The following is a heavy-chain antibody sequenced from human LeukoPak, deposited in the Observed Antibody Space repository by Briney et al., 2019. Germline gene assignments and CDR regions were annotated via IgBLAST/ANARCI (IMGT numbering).Heavy chain of an antibody. J-gene: IGHJ6*03. CDR1: GFIFSSYS. CDR3: ASVYYGSGTGYYYMDV. Sequence: GGSLRLSCAASGFIFSSYSMNWVRQAPGKGLEWVSSISSSSSYIYYADSVKGRFTISRDNAKNSLYLQMNSLRAEDTAVYYCASVYYGSGTGYYYMDVWGKGTTVTVSS. V-gene: IGHV3-21*01. D-gene: IGHD3-10*01. CDR2: ISSSSSYI.